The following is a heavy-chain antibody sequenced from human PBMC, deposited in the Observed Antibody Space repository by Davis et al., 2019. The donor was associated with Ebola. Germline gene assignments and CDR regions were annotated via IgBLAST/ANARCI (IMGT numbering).Heavy chain of an antibody. CDR3: ARAVFHEVLDY. CDR2: VSHSEREK. J-gene: IGHJ4*02. V-gene: IGHV3-30*04. CDR1: GFTFSNYA. Sequence: PGGSLRLSCAASGFTFSNYAMHWVRQAPGRGLEWVAVVSHSEREKFYADSVKGRFTISRDNSENTLYLQMNSLTADDTAVYYCARAVFHEVLDYWGQGTLVTVSS. D-gene: IGHD3-3*01.